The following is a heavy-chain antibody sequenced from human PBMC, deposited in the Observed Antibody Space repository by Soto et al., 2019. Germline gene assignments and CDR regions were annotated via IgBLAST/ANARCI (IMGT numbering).Heavy chain of an antibody. J-gene: IGHJ6*02. CDR3: ARSQGSSTSLAIYYYYYYGMDD. D-gene: IGHD2-2*01. Sequence: QVQLVQSGAEVKKPGSSVKVSCKASGGTFSSYAISWVRQAPGQGLEWMGGSMPISGKAKYAQKFQGRVTITADDSTTTAYKELSSLRSEDTAVYYCARSQGSSTSLAIYYYYYYGMDDCGQGTTVTVSS. CDR2: SMPISGKA. CDR1: GGTFSSYA. V-gene: IGHV1-69*01.